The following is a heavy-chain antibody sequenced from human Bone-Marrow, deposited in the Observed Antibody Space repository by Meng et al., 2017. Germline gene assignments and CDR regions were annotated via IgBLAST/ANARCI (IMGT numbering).Heavy chain of an antibody. V-gene: IGHV7-4-1*02. Sequence: QAQLVQLWVELWTPGASVKVSCKASGYTLTNYAINWLRQAPGQGLEWMGWIDTKTGNPTYAQGFRGRLVFSLDTSVSTTYLEISGLKADDTAVYYCTRDGYLDCSRTNCFDYWGQGTLVTVSS. CDR1: GYTLTNYA. CDR2: IDTKTGNP. CDR3: TRDGYLDCSRTNCFDY. J-gene: IGHJ4*02. D-gene: IGHD2-2*01.